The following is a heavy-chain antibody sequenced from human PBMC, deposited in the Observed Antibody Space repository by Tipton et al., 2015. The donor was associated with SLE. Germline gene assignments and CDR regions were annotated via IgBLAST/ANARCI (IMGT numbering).Heavy chain of an antibody. CDR2: ISSSSSYT. Sequence: GSLRLSCAASGFTFSDYYMSWIRQAPGKGLEWVSYISSSSSYTNYADSVKGRFTISRDNAKNSLYLQMNSLRAEDTAVYYCARRGTGDGPDYWGQGTLVTVSS. CDR1: GFTFSDYY. V-gene: IGHV3-11*06. J-gene: IGHJ4*02. D-gene: IGHD7-27*01. CDR3: ARRGTGDGPDY.